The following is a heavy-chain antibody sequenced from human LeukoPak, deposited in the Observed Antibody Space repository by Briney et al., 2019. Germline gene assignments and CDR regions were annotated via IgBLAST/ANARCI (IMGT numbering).Heavy chain of an antibody. CDR3: ARVVSGSYYGEFDY. J-gene: IGHJ4*02. D-gene: IGHD1-26*01. Sequence: ASVKVSCKASGYTFTGYYMHWVRQAPGQRLEWMGWINPNSGGTNYAQKFQGRVTMARDTSISTAYMELSRLRSDDTAVYYCARVVSGSYYGEFDYWGQGTLVTVSS. V-gene: IGHV1-2*02. CDR2: INPNSGGT. CDR1: GYTFTGYY.